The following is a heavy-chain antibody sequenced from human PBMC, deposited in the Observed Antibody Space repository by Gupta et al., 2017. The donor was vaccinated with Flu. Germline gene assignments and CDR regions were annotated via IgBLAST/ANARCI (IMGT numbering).Heavy chain of an antibody. CDR2: INPNSGGT. Sequence: GYYMHWVRQAPGQGLEWMGRINPNSGGTNYAQKVQGRVTMTRDTSISTAYMELSRLRSDDTAVYYCARSYCSSTSCYIGYWGQGTLVTVSS. J-gene: IGHJ4*02. CDR3: ARSYCSSTSCYIGY. CDR1: GYY. D-gene: IGHD2-2*02. V-gene: IGHV1-2*06.